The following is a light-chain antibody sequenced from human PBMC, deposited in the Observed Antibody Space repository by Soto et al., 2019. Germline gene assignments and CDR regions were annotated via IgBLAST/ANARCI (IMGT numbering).Light chain of an antibody. J-gene: IGKJ1*01. CDR2: GAS. Sequence: VRRQGASATSVDPGGRATISDRASQSVGSNLAWYQQRPGQAPRLLIYGASTRATDIPSRFSGSGSGTEFTLTVSGLRFEAFAAYYCQLYGSSPRSFAQGTKVDIK. CDR1: QSVGSN. CDR3: QLYGSSPRS. V-gene: IGKV3-15*01.